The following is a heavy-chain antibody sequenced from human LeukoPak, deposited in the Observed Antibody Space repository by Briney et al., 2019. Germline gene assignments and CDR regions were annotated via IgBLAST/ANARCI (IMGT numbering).Heavy chain of an antibody. D-gene: IGHD6-6*01. J-gene: IGHJ5*02. CDR3: ARSVGIAAEYNWFDP. V-gene: IGHV3-33*01. CDR1: GFTFSSYG. Sequence: HPGRSLRLSCAASGFTFSSYGMHWVRQAPGKGLEWVAVIWYDGSNKYYADSVKGRFTISRDNSKNTLYLQMNSLRAEDTAVYYCARSVGIAAEYNWFDPWGQGTLVTVSS. CDR2: IWYDGSNK.